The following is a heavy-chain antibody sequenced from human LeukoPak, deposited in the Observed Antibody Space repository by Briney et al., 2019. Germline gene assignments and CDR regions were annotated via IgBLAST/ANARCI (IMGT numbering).Heavy chain of an antibody. V-gene: IGHV4-61*02. CDR1: GGSISSGSYY. Sequence: SQTLSLTCTVSGGSISSGSYYWSWIRQPDGKGLEWIGRIYTSGSTNYNPSLKSRVTISVDTSKNQFSLKLSSVTAADTAVYYCARDTDLASYCYYYMDVWGKGTTVTVSS. CDR3: ARDTDLASYCYYYMDV. CDR2: IYTSGST. J-gene: IGHJ6*03.